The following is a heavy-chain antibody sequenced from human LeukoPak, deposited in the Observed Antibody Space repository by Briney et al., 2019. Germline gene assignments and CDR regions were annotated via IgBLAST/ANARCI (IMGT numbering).Heavy chain of an antibody. CDR1: GFTFSSYE. J-gene: IGHJ6*02. CDR2: ISSSGSTI. CDR3: ARRAVRGVRGYYYYGMDV. V-gene: IGHV3-48*03. D-gene: IGHD3-10*01. Sequence: GGFLRLSCAASGFTFSSYEMNWVRQAPGKGLEWVSYISSSGSTIYYADSVKGRFTISRDNAKNSLYLQMNSLRAEDTAVYYCARRAVRGVRGYYYYGMDVWGQGTTVTVSS.